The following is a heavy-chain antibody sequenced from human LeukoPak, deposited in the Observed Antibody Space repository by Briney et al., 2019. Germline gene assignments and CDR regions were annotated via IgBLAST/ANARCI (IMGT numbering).Heavy chain of an antibody. CDR2: VFYSGTT. CDR1: GGSISTSSHY. D-gene: IGHD5-12*01. CDR3: ARSVRRGFNFDS. Sequence: PSETLSLTCTVSGGSISTSSHYWGWIRQTPGKGLEWIGSVFYSGTTYFNPSLNSRLTISVDTSKNQFSLKLRSVTAADTAVYYCARSVRRGFNFDSWGQGTLVIVSS. V-gene: IGHV4-39*01. J-gene: IGHJ4*02.